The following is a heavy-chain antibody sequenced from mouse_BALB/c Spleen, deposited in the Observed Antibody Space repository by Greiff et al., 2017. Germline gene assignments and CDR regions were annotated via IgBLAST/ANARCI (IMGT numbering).Heavy chain of an antibody. V-gene: IGHV3-6*02. Sequence: EVKLVESGPGLVKPSQSLSLTCSVTGYSITSGYYWNWIRQFPGNKLEWMGYISYDGSNNYNPSLKNRISITRDTSKNQFFLKLNSVTTEDTATYYCARREANQGFNYWGQGTTLTVSS. CDR3: ARREANQGFNY. CDR2: ISYDGSN. CDR1: GYSITSGYY. J-gene: IGHJ2*01. D-gene: IGHD3-2*02.